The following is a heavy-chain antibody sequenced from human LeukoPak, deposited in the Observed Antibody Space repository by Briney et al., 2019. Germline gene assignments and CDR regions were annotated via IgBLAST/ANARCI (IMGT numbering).Heavy chain of an antibody. J-gene: IGHJ4*02. V-gene: IGHV1-2*02. Sequence: GASVKVSCKASGYTFTSYDINWVRQASGQGLEWMGWINPNSGGTNYAQKFQGRVTMTRDTSISTAYMELSRLRSDDTAVYYCARSDSSGYGFCVYWGQGTLVTVSS. D-gene: IGHD3-22*01. CDR3: ARSDSSGYGFCVY. CDR2: INPNSGGT. CDR1: GYTFTSYD.